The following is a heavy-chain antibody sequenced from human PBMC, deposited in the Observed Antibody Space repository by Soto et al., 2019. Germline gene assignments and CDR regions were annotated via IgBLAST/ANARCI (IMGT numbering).Heavy chain of an antibody. V-gene: IGHV5-51*01. CDR3: ARTAAAGKYYYGMDV. CDR1: GDSFTSYW. D-gene: IGHD6-13*01. J-gene: IGHJ6*02. Sequence: LKISGERSGDSFTSYWICWVRQMPGKGLELMGIIYPGDSDTRYSPSFQGQVTISADKSISTAYLQWSSLKASDTAMYYCARTAAAGKYYYGMDVWGQGTTVTVSS. CDR2: IYPGDSDT.